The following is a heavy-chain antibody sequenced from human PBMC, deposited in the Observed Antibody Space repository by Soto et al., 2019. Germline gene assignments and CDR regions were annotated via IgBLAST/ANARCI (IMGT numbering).Heavy chain of an antibody. V-gene: IGHV5-51*01. Sequence: GESLKISCKGSGYSFTSYWIGWVRQMPGKGLEWMGIIYPGDSDTRYSPSFQGQVTISADKSISTTYLQWSSLKASDTAMYYCARRSNYVFPELESYYYYGMDVWGQGTTVTVSS. CDR2: IYPGDSDT. CDR1: GYSFTSYW. CDR3: ARRSNYVFPELESYYYYGMDV. D-gene: IGHD4-4*01. J-gene: IGHJ6*02.